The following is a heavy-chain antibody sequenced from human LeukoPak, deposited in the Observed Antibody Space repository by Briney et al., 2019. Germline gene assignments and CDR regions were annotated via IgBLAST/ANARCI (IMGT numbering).Heavy chain of an antibody. V-gene: IGHV1-2*04. J-gene: IGHJ2*01. CDR2: INPNSGGT. D-gene: IGHD6-13*01. CDR1: GYTFAGYY. Sequence: ASVKVSCKASGYTFAGYYMHWVRQAPGQGLEWMGWINPNSGGTNYAQKFQGWVTMTRDTSISTAYMELSRLRSDDTAVYYCARDSSKAAAGTDRYFDLWGRGALVTVSS. CDR3: ARDSSKAAAGTDRYFDL.